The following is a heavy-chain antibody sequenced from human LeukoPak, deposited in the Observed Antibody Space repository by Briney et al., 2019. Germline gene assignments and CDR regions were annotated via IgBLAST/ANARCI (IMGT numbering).Heavy chain of an antibody. Sequence: PGGSLRLSCAGSGFTFSIYAMSWVRQAPGKGLEWVSAISGSGGNTYYADSVKGRFTISRDNSRNTLYLQMSSLRAEDTAVYYCARVVPYCSGGSCYPTGYFDYWGQGTLVTVSS. CDR2: ISGSGGNT. CDR1: GFTFSIYA. J-gene: IGHJ4*02. D-gene: IGHD2-15*01. V-gene: IGHV3-23*01. CDR3: ARVVPYCSGGSCYPTGYFDY.